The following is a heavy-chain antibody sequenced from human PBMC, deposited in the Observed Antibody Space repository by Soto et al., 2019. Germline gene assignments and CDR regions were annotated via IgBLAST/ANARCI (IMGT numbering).Heavy chain of an antibody. Sequence: EVHLVESGGDLVQPGGSLRLSCAASGITVNNNYMSWVRQAPGKGLEWVSVIYSGGSTGYADSVKGRFTISRDNPKNTVYLQMNGLRAEDTAVYYCARDVGVWGRGTTVTVSS. J-gene: IGHJ6*04. V-gene: IGHV3-66*01. CDR2: IYSGGST. CDR1: GITVNNNY. CDR3: ARDVGV.